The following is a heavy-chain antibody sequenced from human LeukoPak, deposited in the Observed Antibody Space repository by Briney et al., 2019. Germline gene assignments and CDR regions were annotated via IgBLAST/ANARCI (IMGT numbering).Heavy chain of an antibody. D-gene: IGHD5-18*01. J-gene: IGHJ4*02. CDR1: GFTFGDYA. CDR2: IRSKAYGGTT. Sequence: SLTLSCTASGFTFGDYAMSWVRQAPGTGLEWVGFIRSKAYGGTTEYAASVKGRFTISRDDSKSIAYLHMNSLKTEDTAVYFCTRLPRIHLWSLYYFDSWGQGTLVTVSS. CDR3: TRLPRIHLWSLYYFDS. V-gene: IGHV3-49*04.